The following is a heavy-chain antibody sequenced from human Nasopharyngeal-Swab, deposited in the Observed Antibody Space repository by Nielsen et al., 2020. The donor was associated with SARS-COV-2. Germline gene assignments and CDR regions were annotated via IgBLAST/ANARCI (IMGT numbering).Heavy chain of an antibody. CDR2: INTNTGNP. V-gene: IGHV7-4-1*02. Sequence: SVKVSCKASGYAFTSYAMNWVRQAPGQGLEWMGWINTNTGNPTYAQGFTGRFVFSLDTSVSTAYLQISSLKAEDTAVYYCARETDIVVVTAMGAFDIWGQGTMVTVSS. D-gene: IGHD2-21*02. CDR1: GYAFTSYA. J-gene: IGHJ3*02. CDR3: ARETDIVVVTAMGAFDI.